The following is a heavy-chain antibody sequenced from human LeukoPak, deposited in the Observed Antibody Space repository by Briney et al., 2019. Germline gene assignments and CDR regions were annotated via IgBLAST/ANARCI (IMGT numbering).Heavy chain of an antibody. D-gene: IGHD3-3*01. CDR1: GFAFSTYW. CDR3: ARTDFWSGYHRGYFNY. Sequence: GGSLRLSCAASGFAFSTYWMTWVRQAPGKGLEWEAKIKADGSEKYYVDSVKGRFTISRDNAKNSLYLQMNSLRVEDTAVYYCARTDFWSGYHRGYFNYWGQGTLVTVSS. J-gene: IGHJ4*02. V-gene: IGHV3-7*05. CDR2: IKADGSEK.